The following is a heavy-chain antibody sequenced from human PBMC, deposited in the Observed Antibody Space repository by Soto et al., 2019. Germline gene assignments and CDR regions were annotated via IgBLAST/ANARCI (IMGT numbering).Heavy chain of an antibody. V-gene: IGHV4-59*01. CDR1: GGSIMSYY. D-gene: IGHD3-22*01. J-gene: IGHJ5*02. CDR3: ARGLYSYDSSGYNNWFDP. Sequence: SETLSLTGTVSGGSIMSYYWSWIRQPPGKGLEGIGDLYYSGSTNDNPSLKSRVTISVDTSKNPFSLKLSSVTAADTAVYYCARGLYSYDSSGYNNWFDPWGQGTLVTVSS. CDR2: LYYSGST.